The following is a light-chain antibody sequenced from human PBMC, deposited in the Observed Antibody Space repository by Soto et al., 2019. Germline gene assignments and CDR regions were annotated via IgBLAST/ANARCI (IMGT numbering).Light chain of an antibody. J-gene: IGLJ3*02. CDR1: STDVGAYNY. CDR3: AAWDDSLNGRV. CDR2: EVT. V-gene: IGLV2-8*01. Sequence: QSVLTQPPSASGSPGQSVTISCTGTSTDVGAYNYVSWYQQHPGKAPKLMIYEVTKRPSGVPDRFSGSKSGTSASLAISGLQAEDEADYYCAAWDDSLNGRVFGGGTKLTVL.